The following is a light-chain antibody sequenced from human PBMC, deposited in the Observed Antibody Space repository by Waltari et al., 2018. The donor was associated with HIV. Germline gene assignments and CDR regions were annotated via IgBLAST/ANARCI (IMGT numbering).Light chain of an antibody. J-gene: IGLJ2*01. CDR1: NSTIGSHA. V-gene: IGLV1-36*01. Sequence: QSVMTQSPPVSEAPGQRVTISCSGSNSTIGSHAVTWYRQSPGKPPRLLVYHDDLILSGVSDRLSASKSGTSASLAINDLQSEDESLYYCATWDDGLNALLFGGGTKVTVL. CDR2: HDD. CDR3: ATWDDGLNALL.